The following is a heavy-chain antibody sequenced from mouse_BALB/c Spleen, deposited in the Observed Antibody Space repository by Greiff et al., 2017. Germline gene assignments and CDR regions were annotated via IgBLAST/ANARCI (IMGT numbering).Heavy chain of an antibody. V-gene: IGHV1-7*01. D-gene: IGHD2-13*01. CDR2: INPSTGYT. Sequence: VQLQQSGAELAKPGASVKMSCKASGYTFTSYWMHWVKQRPGQGLEWIGYINPSTGYTEYNQKFKDKATLTADKSSSTAYMQMSSLTSEDSAVYYCALYSDYLCAMDYWGQGTSVTVSS. J-gene: IGHJ4*01. CDR3: ALYSDYLCAMDY. CDR1: GYTFTSYW.